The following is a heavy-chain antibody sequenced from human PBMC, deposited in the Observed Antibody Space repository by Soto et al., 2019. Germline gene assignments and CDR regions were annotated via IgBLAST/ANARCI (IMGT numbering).Heavy chain of an antibody. CDR3: AKDQTASEYDFWSGYQPPVWFDP. V-gene: IGHV3-30*18. D-gene: IGHD3-3*01. CDR2: ISYDGSNK. J-gene: IGHJ5*02. Sequence: PGGSLRLSCAASGFTFSSYGMHWVRQAPGKGLEWVAVISYDGSNKYYADSVKGRFTISRDNSKNTLYLQMNSLRAEDTAVYYCAKDQTASEYDFWSGYQPPVWFDPWGQGTLVTVSS. CDR1: GFTFSSYG.